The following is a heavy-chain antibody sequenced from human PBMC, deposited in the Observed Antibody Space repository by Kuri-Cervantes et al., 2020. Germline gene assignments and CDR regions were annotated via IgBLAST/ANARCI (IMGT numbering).Heavy chain of an antibody. D-gene: IGHD4-17*01. Sequence: GGSLRLSCAASGFTFSSYWMHWFRQAPGKGLVWVSRINSDGSSTSYADSVKGRFTISRDNAKNSLYLQMNSLRAEDTAVYYCARDFVDGDYPGYWGQGTLVTVSS. J-gene: IGHJ4*02. V-gene: IGHV3-74*01. CDR2: INSDGSST. CDR3: ARDFVDGDYPGY. CDR1: GFTFSSYW.